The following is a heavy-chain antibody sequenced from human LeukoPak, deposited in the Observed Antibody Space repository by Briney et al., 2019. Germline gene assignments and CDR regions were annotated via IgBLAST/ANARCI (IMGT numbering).Heavy chain of an antibody. CDR2: ISDSGGNT. D-gene: IGHD6-19*01. CDR3: AKVHNFIAVAGTFDY. Sequence: PGGSLRLSCAASGFTFSSYAMSWVRQAPGQGLEWVSAISDSGGNTYYADSVKGRFTISRDNSKNTLYLQMNSLRAEDTAVYYCAKVHNFIAVAGTFDYWGQGTLVTVSS. CDR1: GFTFSSYA. V-gene: IGHV3-23*01. J-gene: IGHJ4*02.